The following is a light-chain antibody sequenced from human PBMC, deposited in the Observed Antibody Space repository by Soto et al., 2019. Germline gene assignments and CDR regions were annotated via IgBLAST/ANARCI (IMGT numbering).Light chain of an antibody. CDR3: QQYGASPYT. CDR1: QSVSSSY. Sequence: EIVLTQSPGTLSLSPGERATLSCRASQSVSSSYVARYQQKPGQAPRLLIYGASSRATGIPDRLSGRGSGTDFTLTISRLEPEDFAVYYCQQYGASPYTFGQGTKLEI. CDR2: GAS. J-gene: IGKJ2*01. V-gene: IGKV3-20*01.